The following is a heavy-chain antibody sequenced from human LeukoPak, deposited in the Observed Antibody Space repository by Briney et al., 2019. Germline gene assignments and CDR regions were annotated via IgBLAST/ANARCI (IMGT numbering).Heavy chain of an antibody. CDR3: ARKGGWGVAASLIEF. CDR1: GFSISTSTNH. Sequence: SETLSLTCTGSGFSISTSTNHWAWIRQPPGKGLEWIGSMFYRGSTYYNPSLRSRVTISVNTSKNQFSLKLSSLTASDTAIFYCARKGGWGVAASLIEFWGQGTLVTVSS. J-gene: IGHJ4*02. CDR2: MFYRGST. V-gene: IGHV4-39*01. D-gene: IGHD2-15*01.